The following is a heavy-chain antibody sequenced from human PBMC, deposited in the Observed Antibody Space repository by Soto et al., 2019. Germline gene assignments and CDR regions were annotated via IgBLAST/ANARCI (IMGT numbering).Heavy chain of an antibody. CDR3: ARDPGSYYGMDV. CDR2: IWYDGSNK. Sequence: QVQLVESGGGVVQPGRSLRLSCAAPGFTFSSYGMHWVRQAPGKGLEWVAVIWYDGSNKYYADSVKGRFTISRDNSKNTLYLQMNSLRAEDTAVYYCARDPGSYYGMDVWGQGTTVTVSS. D-gene: IGHD1-26*01. CDR1: GFTFSSYG. J-gene: IGHJ6*02. V-gene: IGHV3-33*01.